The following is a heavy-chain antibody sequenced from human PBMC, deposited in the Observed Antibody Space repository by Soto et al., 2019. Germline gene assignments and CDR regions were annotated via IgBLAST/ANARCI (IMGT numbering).Heavy chain of an antibody. V-gene: IGHV3-53*01. Sequence: HPGGSLRLSCAAPGFTVSSNYMSWVRQAPGKGLEWVSVIYSGGSTYYADSVKGRFTISRDNSKNTLYLQMNSLRAEDTAVYYCARGRVDVVTGPYYYYYGMDVWGQGTTVTVSS. CDR1: GFTVSSNY. J-gene: IGHJ6*02. CDR3: ARGRVDVVTGPYYYYYGMDV. CDR2: IYSGGST. D-gene: IGHD2-21*02.